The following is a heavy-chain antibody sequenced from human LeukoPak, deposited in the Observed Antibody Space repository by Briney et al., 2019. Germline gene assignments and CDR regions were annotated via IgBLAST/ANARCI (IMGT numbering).Heavy chain of an antibody. V-gene: IGHV5-51*01. Sequence: GESLQISCKGSGYSFTSYWIGWVRQMPGKGREWMGIIYPGDSDTRYSPSFQGQVTISADKSISTAYLQWSSLKASDTAMYYCARRNYCSSTSCYNYFDYWGQGTLVTVSS. D-gene: IGHD2-2*02. J-gene: IGHJ4*02. CDR2: IYPGDSDT. CDR1: GYSFTSYW. CDR3: ARRNYCSSTSCYNYFDY.